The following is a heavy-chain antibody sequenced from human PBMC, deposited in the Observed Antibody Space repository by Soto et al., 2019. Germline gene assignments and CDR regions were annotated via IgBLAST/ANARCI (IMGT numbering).Heavy chain of an antibody. CDR2: ISGSGGST. Sequence: EVQLLESGGDLVQPGGSLRLSCAASGFTFSSYAMSWVRQAPGKGLEWVSAISGSGGSTYYADFVKGRFTISRDNSKNTLYLQMNSLRAEDTAVYYCAKDGIFGVVIDYWGQGTLVTVSS. D-gene: IGHD3-3*01. CDR1: GFTFSSYA. V-gene: IGHV3-23*01. CDR3: AKDGIFGVVIDY. J-gene: IGHJ4*02.